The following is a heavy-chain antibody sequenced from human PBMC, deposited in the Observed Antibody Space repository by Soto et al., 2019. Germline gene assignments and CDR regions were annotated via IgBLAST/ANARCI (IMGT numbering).Heavy chain of an antibody. D-gene: IGHD2-2*02. Sequence: SETLSLTCIVSGGSISSSSYYRGWIRQPPWKGLEWIGSIYYSGSTYYNPSLKSRVTISVDTSKNQFSLRLSSVTAADTAVYYCARAGGYCSNTSCYTVAAAPSHRGQRTLVHVLS. V-gene: IGHV4-39*01. CDR3: ARAGGYCSNTSCYTVAAAPSH. CDR2: IYYSGST. J-gene: IGHJ4*02. CDR1: GGSISSSSYY.